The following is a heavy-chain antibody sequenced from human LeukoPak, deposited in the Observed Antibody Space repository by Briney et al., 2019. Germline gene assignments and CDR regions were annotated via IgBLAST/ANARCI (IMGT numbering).Heavy chain of an antibody. J-gene: IGHJ5*02. CDR3: AKLVVSSWTRGGWFDP. V-gene: IGHV3-23*01. Sequence: GGSLRLSCAASGFTFSSYAMSWVRQAPGKGLEWVSAISGSGGSTYYADSVKGRFTISRDNSKNTLYLQMNSLRAEDTAVYYCAKLVVSSWTRGGWFDPWGQGTLVTVSS. CDR2: ISGSGGST. D-gene: IGHD6-13*01. CDR1: GFTFSSYA.